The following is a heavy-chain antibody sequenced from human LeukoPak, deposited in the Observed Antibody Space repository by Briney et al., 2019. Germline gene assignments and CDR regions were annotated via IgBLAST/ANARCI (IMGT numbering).Heavy chain of an antibody. V-gene: IGHV3-21*01. D-gene: IGHD2-15*01. J-gene: IGHJ4*02. CDR3: ARQPRDPKADLAASNGRSYYFDY. CDR2: ISSSSSYI. CDR1: GFTFSSYS. Sequence: KTGGSLRLSCAASGFTFSSYSMNWVRQAPGKGLEWVSSISSSSSYIYYADSVKGRFTISRDNAKNSLYLQMNSLRAEDTAVYYCARQPRDPKADLAASNGRSYYFDYWGQGTLVTVSS.